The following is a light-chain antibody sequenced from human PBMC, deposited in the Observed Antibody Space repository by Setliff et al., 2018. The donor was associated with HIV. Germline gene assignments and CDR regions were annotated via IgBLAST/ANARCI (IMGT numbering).Light chain of an antibody. CDR2: YDS. J-gene: IGLJ1*01. Sequence: SYELAQPPSVSVAPGKTARITCGGNNIGSKSAHWYQQKPGQAPVVVIYYDSDRPSGIPERFSGSNSGNTATLTISRVEAGDEADYYCQVWDSSSDHPYVFGTGTKVTVL. V-gene: IGLV3-21*01. CDR3: QVWDSSSDHPYV. CDR1: NIGSKS.